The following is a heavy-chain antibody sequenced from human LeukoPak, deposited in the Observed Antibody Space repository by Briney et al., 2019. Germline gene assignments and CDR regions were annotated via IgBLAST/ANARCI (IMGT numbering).Heavy chain of an antibody. Sequence: GASVKVSCKASGYTFNTYGITWVRQAPGQGLEWMGWISAYNGNTNYAQKLQGRVTMTTDTSTSTAYMELRSLRSDDTAVYYCARGEPALYGSGSSEPGHYYYYMDVWGKGTTVTISS. CDR3: ARGEPALYGSGSSEPGHYYYYMDV. CDR1: GYTFNTYG. V-gene: IGHV1-18*01. J-gene: IGHJ6*03. D-gene: IGHD3-10*01. CDR2: ISAYNGNT.